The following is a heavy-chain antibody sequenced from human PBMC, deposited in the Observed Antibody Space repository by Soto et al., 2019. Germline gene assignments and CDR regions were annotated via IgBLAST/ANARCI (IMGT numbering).Heavy chain of an antibody. CDR3: AKDRARRVVTAITFDY. V-gene: IGHV3-30*18. J-gene: IGHJ4*02. CDR2: ISYDGSNK. CDR1: GFTFSSYG. Sequence: GGSLRLSCAASGFTFSSYGMHWVRQAPGKGLEWVAVISYDGSNKYYADSMKGRFTISRDNSKNTLYLQMNSLRAEDTAVYYCAKDRARRVVTAITFDYWGQGTLVTVSS. D-gene: IGHD2-21*02.